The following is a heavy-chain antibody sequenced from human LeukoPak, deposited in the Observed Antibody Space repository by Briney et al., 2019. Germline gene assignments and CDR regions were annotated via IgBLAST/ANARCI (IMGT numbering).Heavy chain of an antibody. CDR2: IYRGGGT. D-gene: IGHD6-19*01. CDR1: GFIVSDNY. CDR3: ARDSSGPAF. V-gene: IGHV3-53*01. J-gene: IGHJ4*02. Sequence: PGGSLRLSCAASGFIVSDNYMSWVRQAPGKGLEWVSVIYRGGGTFNPDSVKGRFTISRDYSKNTLYLQMNSLRADDTAVYYCARDSSGPAFWGQGTLVTVSS.